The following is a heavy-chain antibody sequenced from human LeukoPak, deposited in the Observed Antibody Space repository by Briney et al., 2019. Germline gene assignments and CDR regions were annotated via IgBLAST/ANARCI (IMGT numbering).Heavy chain of an antibody. CDR2: IYHSGST. Sequence: SETLSLTCGVSGYFISSGYYWGWIRQPPGKGLEWIGSIYHSGSTYYNPSLKSRVTISVDTSKNQFSLKLSSVTAADTAVYYCARDDYYGSGSWLRYYYMDVWGKGTTVTVSS. V-gene: IGHV4-38-2*02. D-gene: IGHD3-10*01. CDR3: ARDDYYGSGSWLRYYYMDV. J-gene: IGHJ6*03. CDR1: GYFISSGYY.